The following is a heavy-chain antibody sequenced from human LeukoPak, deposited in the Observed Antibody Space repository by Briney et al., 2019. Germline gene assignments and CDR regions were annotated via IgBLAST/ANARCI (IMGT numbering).Heavy chain of an antibody. CDR2: IYYSGST. CDR3: ARGGEGAFDI. CDR1: GGSISSYY. J-gene: IGHJ3*02. V-gene: IGHV4-59*01. Sequence: PSENLSLTCTVSGGSISSYYWSWIRQPPGKGLEWIGYIYYSGSTNYNPSLKSRVTISVDTSKNQFSLKLSSVTAADTAVYYCARGGEGAFDIRGQGTMVTVSS. D-gene: IGHD3-10*01.